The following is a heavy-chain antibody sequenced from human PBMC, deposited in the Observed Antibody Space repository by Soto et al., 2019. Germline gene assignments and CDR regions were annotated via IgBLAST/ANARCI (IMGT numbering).Heavy chain of an antibody. CDR3: ARVPETYCSGGSYYSGGIDY. V-gene: IGHV3-33*01. D-gene: IGHD2-15*01. Sequence: PGGSLRLSCAASGFTFSSYAMHWVRQAPGKGLEWVAIIWYDGSNKIYADSVKGRFTISRDNSKNTLYLQMNSLRAEDTAIYYCARVPETYCSGGSYYSGGIDYWGQGTLVTVSS. J-gene: IGHJ4*02. CDR1: GFTFSSYA. CDR2: IWYDGSNK.